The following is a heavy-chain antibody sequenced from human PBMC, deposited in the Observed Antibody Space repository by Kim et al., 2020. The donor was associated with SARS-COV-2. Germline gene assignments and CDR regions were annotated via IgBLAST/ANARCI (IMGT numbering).Heavy chain of an antibody. J-gene: IGHJ4*02. D-gene: IGHD6-19*01. V-gene: IGHV1-24*01. Sequence: ASVNVSCKVSGYTLTELSMHWVRQAPGKGLEWMGGFDPEDGETIYAQKFQGRVTMTEDTSTYTAYMELSSLRSEDTAVYYCATSAVAGTYYFDYWGQGTLVTVSS. CDR3: ATSAVAGTYYFDY. CDR1: GYTLTELS. CDR2: FDPEDGET.